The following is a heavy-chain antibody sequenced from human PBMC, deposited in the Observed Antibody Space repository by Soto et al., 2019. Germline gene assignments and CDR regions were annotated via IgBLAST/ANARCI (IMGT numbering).Heavy chain of an antibody. V-gene: IGHV3-30-3*01. J-gene: IGHJ6*02. D-gene: IGHD2-2*01. CDR3: ARQRVVPAANYYYYGMDV. CDR1: GFTFSSYA. CDR2: ISYDGSNK. Sequence: LRLSCAASGFTFSSYAMHWVRQAPGKGLEWVAVISYDGSNKYYADSVKGRFTISRDNSKNTLYLQMNSLRAEDTAVYYCARQRVVPAANYYYYGMDVWGQGTTVTVSS.